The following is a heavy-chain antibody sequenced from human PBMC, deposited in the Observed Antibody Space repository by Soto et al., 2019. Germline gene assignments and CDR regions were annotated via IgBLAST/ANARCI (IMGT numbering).Heavy chain of an antibody. D-gene: IGHD1-26*01. Sequence: QVQLVQSGAEVKKPGASVKVSCKASGYTFTSYAMPWVRQDPGQRREWMGWINAGKGTTKYSEKFQGRVTMTRDTSASTAYMELSSLRSEDTAVYYCARDVGATGDWGQGTVVTVSS. CDR3: ARDVGATGD. CDR1: GYTFTSYA. J-gene: IGHJ4*02. CDR2: INAGKGTT. V-gene: IGHV1-3*01.